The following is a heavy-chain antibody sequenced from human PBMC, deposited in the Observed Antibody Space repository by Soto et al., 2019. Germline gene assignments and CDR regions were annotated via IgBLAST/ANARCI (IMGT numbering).Heavy chain of an antibody. V-gene: IGHV1-2*04. D-gene: IGHD3-22*01. CDR1: GYTFTGYY. CDR2: INPNSGDT. J-gene: IGHJ3*02. CDR3: ARPTETYYYDSRRQDAFDI. Sequence: ASVKVSCKASGYTFTGYYMHWVRQAPGQGLEWMGWINPNSGDTNYAQKFQGWVTMTRDTSISTAYMELSRLRSDDTAVYYCARPTETYYYDSRRQDAFDIWGQGTMVTVSS.